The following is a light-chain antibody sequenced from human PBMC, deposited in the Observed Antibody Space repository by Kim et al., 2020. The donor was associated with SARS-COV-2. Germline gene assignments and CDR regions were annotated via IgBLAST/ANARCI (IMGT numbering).Light chain of an antibody. CDR3: QQRSNWHRSNT. CDR1: QSVSSY. Sequence: EIVLTQSPATLSLSPGERATLSCRASQSVSSYLAWYQQKPGQAPRLLIYDASNRATGIPARFSGSGSETDFTLTISSLEPEDFAVYYCQQRSNWHRSNTFGQETRLVIK. J-gene: IGKJ5*01. CDR2: DAS. V-gene: IGKV3-11*01.